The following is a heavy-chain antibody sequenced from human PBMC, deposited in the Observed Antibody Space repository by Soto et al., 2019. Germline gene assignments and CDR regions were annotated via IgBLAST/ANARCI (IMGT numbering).Heavy chain of an antibody. CDR3: ARGPQSGHTAMVRSYFDS. D-gene: IGHD5-18*01. CDR1: GFSVKDNY. J-gene: IGHJ4*02. V-gene: IGHV3-53*01. CDR2: IFDYGSA. Sequence: GEALKISCAASGFSVKDNYLNRVRQAPREGLEWVSIIFDYGSAYYADSVKGRFTISRDNSKNTLFLQMSNLGAEDTAVYYCARGPQSGHTAMVRSYFDSWGQGTLVTVSS.